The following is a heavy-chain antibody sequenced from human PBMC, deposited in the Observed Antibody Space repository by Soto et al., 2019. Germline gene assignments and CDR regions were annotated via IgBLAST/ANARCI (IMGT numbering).Heavy chain of an antibody. CDR1: GFNFSNYA. V-gene: IGHV3-30-3*01. Sequence: QVQLVESGGGVVQPGRSLRLSCAASGFNFSNYAMHWVRQAPGKGLEWVAVISYDGINKFYADSVKGRFSISRDTSKNTLYLQMNSLSAEDTAVYYCATHPRGGFKFYGYFDLWGRGTLVTVSS. CDR3: ATHPRGGFKFYGYFDL. J-gene: IGHJ2*01. D-gene: IGHD3-10*01. CDR2: ISYDGINK.